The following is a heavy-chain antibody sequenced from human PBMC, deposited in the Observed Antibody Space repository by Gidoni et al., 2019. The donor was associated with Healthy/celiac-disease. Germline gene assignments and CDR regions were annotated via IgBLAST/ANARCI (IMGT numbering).Heavy chain of an antibody. D-gene: IGHD2-2*01. V-gene: IGHV4-39*01. CDR1: GGPISSSSYY. CDR3: ATPSSPATSFDY. J-gene: IGHJ4*02. Sequence: QLQLQESGPGLVKPSETLSLTCTVSGGPISSSSYYWVWLRQPPGKGLEWIGSTYYSGSTYYNPSLKSRVTISVDTSKNQFSLKLSSVTAADTAVYYCATPSSPATSFDYWGQGTLVTVSS. CDR2: TYYSGST.